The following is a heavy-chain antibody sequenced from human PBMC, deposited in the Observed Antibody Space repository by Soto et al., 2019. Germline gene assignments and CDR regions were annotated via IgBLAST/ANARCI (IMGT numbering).Heavy chain of an antibody. J-gene: IGHJ4*02. D-gene: IGHD1-26*01. Sequence: PGGSLRLSCAASGFSFSDAWMSWVRQAPGKGLEWVGRIKSKTYGATTDYAAPVKSRFTISRDDSKNTLYLQMNTLKTDDTAVYYCATLVGATDYWGQGTLVTVSS. CDR1: GFSFSDAW. V-gene: IGHV3-15*01. CDR2: IKSKTYGATT. CDR3: ATLVGATDY.